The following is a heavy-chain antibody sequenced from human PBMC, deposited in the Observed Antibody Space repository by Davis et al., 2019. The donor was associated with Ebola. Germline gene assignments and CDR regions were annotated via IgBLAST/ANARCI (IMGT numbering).Heavy chain of an antibody. D-gene: IGHD4-17*01. Sequence: SETLSLTCTVSGGSVSSGSYYWSWIRQPPGKGLEWIGYIYYSGSTNYNPSLKSRVTISVDTSKNQFSLKLSSVTAADTAVYYCAREYYGYYYYGMDVWGQGTTVTVSS. CDR1: GGSVSSGSYY. V-gene: IGHV4-61*01. CDR3: AREYYGYYYYGMDV. J-gene: IGHJ6*02. CDR2: IYYSGST.